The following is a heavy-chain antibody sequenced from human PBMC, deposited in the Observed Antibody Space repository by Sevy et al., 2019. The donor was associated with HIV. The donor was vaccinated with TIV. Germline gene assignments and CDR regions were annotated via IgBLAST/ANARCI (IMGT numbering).Heavy chain of an antibody. D-gene: IGHD5-12*01. Sequence: SETLSLTCAVYGESVSSSYWTWIRQPPGGGLDWVGEVDHSGGTSYNPSLKSRATVSLDTSKRQFSLKLNSVTAADTAVYFWARGRSPKRLPLLYSGYDHMTAHFFDYWGQGALVTVSS. J-gene: IGHJ4*02. CDR2: VDHSGGT. CDR3: ARGRSPKRLPLLYSGYDHMTAHFFDY. CDR1: GESVSSSY. V-gene: IGHV4-34*01.